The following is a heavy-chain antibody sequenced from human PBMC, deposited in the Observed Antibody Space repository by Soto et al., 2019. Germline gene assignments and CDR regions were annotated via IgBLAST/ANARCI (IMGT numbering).Heavy chain of an antibody. J-gene: IGHJ6*02. Sequence: ASETLSLTCTVSGGSISSYYWSWIRQPPGKGLEWIGYIYYSGSTNYNPSLKSRVTISVDTSKNQFSLKLSSVTAADTAVYYCARAGKDYYGSGSYGSYYYYYGMDVWGQGTTVTVSS. CDR1: GGSISSYY. D-gene: IGHD3-10*01. V-gene: IGHV4-59*01. CDR3: ARAGKDYYGSGSYGSYYYYYGMDV. CDR2: IYYSGST.